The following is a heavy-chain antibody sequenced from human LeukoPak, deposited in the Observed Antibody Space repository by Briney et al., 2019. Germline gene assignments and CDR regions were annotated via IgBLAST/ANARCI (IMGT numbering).Heavy chain of an antibody. J-gene: IGHJ4*02. V-gene: IGHV3-30*04. D-gene: IGHD3-10*01. CDR2: ISYDGSNK. Sequence: GGSLRLSCAASGFTFSSYAMHWVRQAPGKGLEWVAVISYDGSNKYYADSMKGRFTISRDNSKNTLYLQMNSLRAEDTAVYYCARDLTMVRGGPDWGQGTLVTVSS. CDR3: ARDLTMVRGGPD. CDR1: GFTFSSYA.